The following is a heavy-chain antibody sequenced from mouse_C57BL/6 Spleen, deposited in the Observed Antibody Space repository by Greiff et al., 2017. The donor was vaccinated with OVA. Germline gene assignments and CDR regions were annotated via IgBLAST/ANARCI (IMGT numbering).Heavy chain of an antibody. CDR1: GFTFSDYY. Sequence: EVKVVESEGGLVQPGSSMKLSCTASGFTFSDYYMAWVRQVPEKGLEWVANINYDGSSTYYLDSLKSRFIISRDNAKNILYLQMSSLKSEDTATYYCARDGGNYGYFDVWGTGTTVTVSS. J-gene: IGHJ1*03. D-gene: IGHD2-1*01. V-gene: IGHV5-16*01. CDR2: INYDGSST. CDR3: ARDGGNYGYFDV.